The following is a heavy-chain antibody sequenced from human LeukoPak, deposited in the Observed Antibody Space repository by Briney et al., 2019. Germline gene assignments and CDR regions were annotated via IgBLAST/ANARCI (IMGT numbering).Heavy chain of an antibody. J-gene: IGHJ3*02. CDR3: AKGGGYYDSSGYHDAFDI. CDR1: GFTFDDYG. CDR2: INWNGGST. V-gene: IGHV3-20*04. Sequence: PGGSLSLSCAVSGFTFDDYGMSWVRQAPRKGLEWVSGINWNGGSTGYADSVKGRFTISRDNAKNSLYLQMNSLRAEDTALYYCAKGGGYYDSSGYHDAFDIWGQGTMVTVSS. D-gene: IGHD3-22*01.